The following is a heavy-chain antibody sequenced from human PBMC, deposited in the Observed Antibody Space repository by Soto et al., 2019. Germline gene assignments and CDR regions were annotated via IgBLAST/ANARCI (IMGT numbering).Heavy chain of an antibody. J-gene: IGHJ4*02. CDR3: ASDPYYYASNY. V-gene: IGHV3-11*01. CDR1: GFSFSDYY. Sequence: QVQLVESGGGLVKPGGSLRLSCAASGFSFSDYYMTWIRQAPGKGLEWVSYINSGGSTIYYADSVKGRFTVSRDNAKNSLYLQMDSLRADDTAVYYCASDPYYYASNYWGQGTLVTVSS. D-gene: IGHD3-10*01. CDR2: INSGGSTI.